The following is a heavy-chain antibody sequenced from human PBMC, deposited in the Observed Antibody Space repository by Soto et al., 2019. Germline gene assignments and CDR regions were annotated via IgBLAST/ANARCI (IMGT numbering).Heavy chain of an antibody. J-gene: IGHJ4*02. CDR3: ARGSTWLLPYFDY. CDR1: GGSFSGYY. Sequence: SETLALTCAVYGGSFSGYYWSWIRQPPGKGLEWIGEINHSGSTNYNPSLKSRVTISVDTSKNQFSLKLSSVTAADTAVYYCARGSTWLLPYFDYWGQGTLVTVSS. V-gene: IGHV4-34*01. CDR2: INHSGST. D-gene: IGHD5-12*01.